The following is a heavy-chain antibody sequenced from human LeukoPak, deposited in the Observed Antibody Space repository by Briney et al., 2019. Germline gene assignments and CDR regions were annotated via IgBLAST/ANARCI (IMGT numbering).Heavy chain of an antibody. CDR1: GGSISSYY. CDR3: AGLVITDAFDI. CDR2: ICYSGST. Sequence: SETPSLTCTVSGGSISSYYWSWIRQPPGKGLEWIGYICYSGSTNYNPSLKSRVTISVDTSKNQFSLKLSSVTAADTAVYYCAGLVITDAFDIWGQGTMVTV. D-gene: IGHD3-22*01. V-gene: IGHV4-59*01. J-gene: IGHJ3*02.